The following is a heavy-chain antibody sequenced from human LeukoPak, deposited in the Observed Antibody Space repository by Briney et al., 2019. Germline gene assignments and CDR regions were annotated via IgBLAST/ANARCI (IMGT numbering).Heavy chain of an antibody. Sequence: PGGSLRLSCAASGFTFSDYYMSWIRQAPGKGLEWVSYISSSGSTIYYADSVKGRFTISRDNAKNSLYLQMNSLRAEDTAVYYCARETPPWYYDSSGYYYVLDYWGQGTLVTVSS. CDR2: ISSSGSTI. J-gene: IGHJ4*02. D-gene: IGHD3-22*01. V-gene: IGHV3-11*01. CDR1: GFTFSDYY. CDR3: ARETPPWYYDSSGYYYVLDY.